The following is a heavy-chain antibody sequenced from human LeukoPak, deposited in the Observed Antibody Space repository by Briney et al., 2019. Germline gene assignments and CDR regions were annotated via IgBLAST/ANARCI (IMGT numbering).Heavy chain of an antibody. J-gene: IGHJ4*02. CDR1: AFTFSRDD. V-gene: IGHV3-23*01. D-gene: IGHD5-18*01. Sequence: GGSLRLSCAASAFTFSRDDMAWVRQPPGKRPECISSISGNGAGTHYIDSVRGRFIISIDNSKNTVYLQMNSLRAEDTAIYYCAREDSSMVLSLNYWGQGTLVTVSS. CDR3: AREDSSMVLSLNY. CDR2: ISGNGAGT.